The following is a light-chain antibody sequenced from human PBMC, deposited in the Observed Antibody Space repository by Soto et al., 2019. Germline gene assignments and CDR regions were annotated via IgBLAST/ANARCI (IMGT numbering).Light chain of an antibody. CDR3: LQYENYWT. V-gene: IGKV1-6*01. Sequence: AIPMTQSPSSLSASVGDRVTVPCRASQDIRSDVGWYQQKPGQAPKVLMYAASRLHSGVPSRFSGSGSGTNFVLTISSLQPEDVATYYCLQYENYWTFGQGTKVDIK. J-gene: IGKJ1*01. CDR2: AAS. CDR1: QDIRSD.